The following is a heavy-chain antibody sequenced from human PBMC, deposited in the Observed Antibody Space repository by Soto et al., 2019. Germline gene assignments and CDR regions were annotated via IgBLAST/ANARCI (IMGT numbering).Heavy chain of an antibody. D-gene: IGHD3-22*01. J-gene: IGHJ4*02. Sequence: PSETLSLTCTVSGGSISSYYWSWIRQPPGKGLEWIGYIYYSGSTNYNPSLKSRVTISVDTSKNQFSLKLSSVTAADTAVYYCARAPNYYDSSGYYSVRASDYWGQGTLVTVSS. CDR3: ARAPNYYDSSGYYSVRASDY. CDR2: IYYSGST. V-gene: IGHV4-59*01. CDR1: GGSISSYY.